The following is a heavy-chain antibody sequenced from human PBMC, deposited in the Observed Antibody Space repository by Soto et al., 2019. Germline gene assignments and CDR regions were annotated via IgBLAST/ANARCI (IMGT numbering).Heavy chain of an antibody. Sequence: SETLSLTCAVYGGSFSGYYWSWIRQPPGKGLEWIGEINHSGSTNYNPSLKSRVTISVDTSKNQFSLKLSSVTAADTAVYYCARGVVAVAGTVCYGMDVWGQGTTVTVSS. CDR1: GGSFSGYY. V-gene: IGHV4-34*01. J-gene: IGHJ6*02. D-gene: IGHD6-19*01. CDR3: ARGVVAVAGTVCYGMDV. CDR2: INHSGST.